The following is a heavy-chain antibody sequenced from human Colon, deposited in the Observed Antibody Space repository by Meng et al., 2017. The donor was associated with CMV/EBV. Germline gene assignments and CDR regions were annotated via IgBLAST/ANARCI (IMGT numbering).Heavy chain of an antibody. V-gene: IGHV1-69*04. J-gene: IGHJ5*02. D-gene: IGHD3-22*01. Sequence: ISWVRQAPGQGLDWMGRVIPILDISNYAQKFQGRVTIIADKSTSTVYMELSLLRSEDTAAYYCARETSYYDSSGYPTPPGWFSP. CDR3: ARETSYYDSSGYPTPPGWFSP. CDR2: VIPILDIS.